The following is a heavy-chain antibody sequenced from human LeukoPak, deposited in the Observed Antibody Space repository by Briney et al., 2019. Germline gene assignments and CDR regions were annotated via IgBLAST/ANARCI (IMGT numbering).Heavy chain of an antibody. Sequence: PSETLSLTCTVSGGSISSCSYYWGWIRQPPGKGLEWIVSIYYSGSTYYNPSLKSRVTISVDTSKNQFSLKLSPVTAADTAVYYCARHPSAIVVVPAATMDVWGKGTTVTVSS. V-gene: IGHV4-39*01. J-gene: IGHJ6*04. CDR2: IYYSGST. D-gene: IGHD2-2*01. CDR1: GGSISSCSYY. CDR3: ARHPSAIVVVPAATMDV.